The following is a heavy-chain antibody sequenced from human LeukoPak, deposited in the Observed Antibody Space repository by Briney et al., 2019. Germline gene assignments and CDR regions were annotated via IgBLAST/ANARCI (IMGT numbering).Heavy chain of an antibody. CDR1: GFNFDDYG. Sequence: PGGSLRLSRAASGFNFDDYGMSWVRQAPGKGLEGVSGINWNGGGKGYADSVKGRFTISRENDKNSLYLKMNSLKAEDTALYYCARGPLQTIPTSKIVVYYYPFDYWGQGTLVTVSS. J-gene: IGHJ4*02. V-gene: IGHV3-20*04. D-gene: IGHD3-22*01. CDR2: INWNGGGK. CDR3: ARGPLQTIPTSKIVVYYYPFDY.